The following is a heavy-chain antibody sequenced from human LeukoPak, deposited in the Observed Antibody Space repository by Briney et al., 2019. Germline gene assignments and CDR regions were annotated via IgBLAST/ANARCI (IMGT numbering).Heavy chain of an antibody. V-gene: IGHV3-64*01. CDR2: ISSNGGST. J-gene: IGHJ6*03. D-gene: IGHD3-3*01. Sequence: GGSLRLSCAASGFTFSSYAMHWVRQAPGKGLEYVSAISSNGGSTYYANSVKGRFTISRDNSKNTLYLQMGSLRAEDMAVYYCAKVYTILGYYYMDVWGKGTTVTVSS. CDR1: GFTFSSYA. CDR3: AKVYTILGYYYMDV.